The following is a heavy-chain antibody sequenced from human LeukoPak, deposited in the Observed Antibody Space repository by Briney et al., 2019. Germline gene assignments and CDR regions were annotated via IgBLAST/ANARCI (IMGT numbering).Heavy chain of an antibody. V-gene: IGHV3-9*01. D-gene: IGHD6-6*01. CDR2: ISWNSGSI. CDR1: GFTFDDYA. CDR3: ARDPNSSSSYYYYYYYMDV. J-gene: IGHJ6*03. Sequence: PGGSLRLSCAASGFTFDDYAMHWVRQAPGKGLEWVSGISWNSGSIGYADSVKGRFTISRGNAKNSLYLQMNSLRAEDTAVYYCARDPNSSSSYYYYYYYMDVWGKGTTVTVSS.